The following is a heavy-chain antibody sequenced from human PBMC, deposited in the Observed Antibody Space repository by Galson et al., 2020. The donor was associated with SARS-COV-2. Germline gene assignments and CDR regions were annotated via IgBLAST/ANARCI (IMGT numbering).Heavy chain of an antibody. CDR2: ISWDGSRT. Sequence: GESLKISCKASGFSFDDYAMHWVRQAPGKGLEWVSLISWDGSRTYYADSVKGRFTISRDNRKNSVYLQMNSLRGEDTALYYCAKDMPVAAAPLAGYGMDVWGQGTPVTVSS. D-gene: IGHD6-19*01. CDR1: GFSFDDYA. CDR3: AKDMPVAAAPLAGYGMDV. J-gene: IGHJ6*02. V-gene: IGHV3-43D*03.